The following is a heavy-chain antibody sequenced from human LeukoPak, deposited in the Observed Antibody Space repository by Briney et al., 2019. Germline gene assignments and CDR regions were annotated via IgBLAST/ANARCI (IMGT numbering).Heavy chain of an antibody. CDR2: INHSGST. D-gene: IGHD3-22*01. CDR1: GGSFSGYY. Sequence: SETLSLTCAVYGGSFSGYYWSWIRQPPGKGLEWIGEINHSGSTNYNPSLKSRVTISVDTSKNQFSLELSSVTAADTAVYYCARGRGYYDSRGFDYWGQGTLVTVSS. J-gene: IGHJ4*02. CDR3: ARGRGYYDSRGFDY. V-gene: IGHV4-34*01.